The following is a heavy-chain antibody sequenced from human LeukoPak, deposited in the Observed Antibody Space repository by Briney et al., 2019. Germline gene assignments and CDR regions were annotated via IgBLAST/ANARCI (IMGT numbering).Heavy chain of an antibody. V-gene: IGHV1-18*04. CDR2: ISAYNGNT. CDR1: GYTFTSYY. D-gene: IGHD2-15*01. Sequence: ASVKVSCKASGYTFTSYYMHWVRQAPGQGLEWMGWISAYNGNTNYAQKLQGRVTMTTDTSTSTAYMELRSLRSDDTAVYYCAVVGARFHWFDPWGQGTLVTVSS. CDR3: AVVGARFHWFDP. J-gene: IGHJ5*02.